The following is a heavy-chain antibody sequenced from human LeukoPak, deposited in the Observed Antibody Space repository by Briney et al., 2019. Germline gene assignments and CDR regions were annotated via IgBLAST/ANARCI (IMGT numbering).Heavy chain of an antibody. V-gene: IGHV3-30*02. D-gene: IGHD1-20*01. CDR1: GFTFSNAW. Sequence: GGSLRLSCAASGFTFSNAWMSWVRQAPGKGLEWVAFIQYDGSEKYYADSAKGRFTISRDNSKSTLYLQMNSLRGEDTAVYYCTEDIPGTPFNYWGQGTLVTVSS. J-gene: IGHJ4*02. CDR2: IQYDGSEK. CDR3: TEDIPGTPFNY.